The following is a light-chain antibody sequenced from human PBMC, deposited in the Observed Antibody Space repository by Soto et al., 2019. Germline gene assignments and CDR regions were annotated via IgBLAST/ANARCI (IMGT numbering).Light chain of an antibody. J-gene: IGKJ2*01. CDR3: QQYHNWPPYT. V-gene: IGKV3-15*01. CDR2: GAS. CDR1: QSVSSD. Sequence: EIVMTQSPATLSVSPGERATLSCRASQSVSSDFAWYQQKPGQAPRLLIYGASTRATGIPARFSGGGSGTEFTLTISSLQSEDFAVYYCQQYHNWPPYTFGQGTKLEIK.